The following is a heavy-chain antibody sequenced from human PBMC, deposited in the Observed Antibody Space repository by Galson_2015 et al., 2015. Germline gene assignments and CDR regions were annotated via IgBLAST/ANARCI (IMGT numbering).Heavy chain of an antibody. D-gene: IGHD5-12*01. CDR2: VKSKTDGGTT. CDR1: GFTFSNAW. J-gene: IGHJ4*02. CDR3: ARVQVATISGGLEY. V-gene: IGHV3-15*05. Sequence: SLRLSCAASGFTFSNAWMSWVRQAPGKGLEWVGRVKSKTDGGTTDYATSVKGRFTISRDNAKNTLYLQMNSLRAEDTAVYYCARVQVATISGGLEYWGQGTLVTVSS.